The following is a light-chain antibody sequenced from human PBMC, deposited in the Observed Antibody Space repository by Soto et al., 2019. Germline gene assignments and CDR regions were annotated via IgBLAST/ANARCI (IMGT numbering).Light chain of an antibody. CDR3: QRYNNWPLT. J-gene: IGKJ4*01. Sequence: EIVMTQSPATLSVSPGETATLSCRASQSLTSYLAWYQHKPGQPPRLLIYDTSARATGVPARFSGSRSGTDFTLTINSLQSEDFAVYYCQRYNNWPLTFGGGTKVESK. V-gene: IGKV3-15*01. CDR1: QSLTSY. CDR2: DTS.